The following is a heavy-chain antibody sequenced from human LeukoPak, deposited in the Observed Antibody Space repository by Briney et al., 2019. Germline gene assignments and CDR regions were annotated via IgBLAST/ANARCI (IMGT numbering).Heavy chain of an antibody. V-gene: IGHV3-48*04. Sequence: PGGSLRLSCAASGFTFSSYSMXXXXXAXGXXXXXXSSTXXXGSTIYYADSVKGRXXISRXNXXNSLSLQMNSLRAEDTAVYYCAREENYYDGSGYSHCYFDYWGQGTLVTVSS. CDR2: TXXXGSTI. D-gene: IGHD3-22*01. CDR1: GFTFSSYS. CDR3: AREENYYDGSGYSHCYFDY. J-gene: IGHJ4*02.